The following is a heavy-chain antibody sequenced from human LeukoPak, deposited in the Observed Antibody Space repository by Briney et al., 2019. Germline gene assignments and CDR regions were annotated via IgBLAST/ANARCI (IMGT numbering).Heavy chain of an antibody. CDR1: GYTFTGYY. D-gene: IGHD3-3*01. J-gene: IGHJ4*02. CDR3: ARALFWSGYSFDY. V-gene: IGHV1-2*02. CDR2: INPNSGGT. Sequence: ASVKVSCKASGYTFTGYYMRWVRQAPGQGLEWMGWINPNSGGTNYAQKFQGRVTMTRDTSISTAYMELSRLRSDDTAVYYCARALFWSGYSFDYWGQGTLVTVSS.